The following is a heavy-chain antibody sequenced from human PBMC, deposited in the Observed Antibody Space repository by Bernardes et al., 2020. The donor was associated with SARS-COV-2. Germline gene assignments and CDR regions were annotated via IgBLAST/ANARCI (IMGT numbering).Heavy chain of an antibody. V-gene: IGHV1-8*01. CDR2: MNPNSGNT. CDR1: GYTFTSYD. D-gene: IGHD2-15*01. CDR3: APLGLYCSRYSCSGSAPYSFAY. Sequence: ASVKVSCMASGYTFTSYDINWVRQATGQGLEWMGWMNPNSGNTGYAQKFQGRVTMTRNTSISTAYMELSSLRSEDTAVYYCAPLGLYCSRYSCSGSAPYSFAYWGQGTLVTVSS. J-gene: IGHJ4*02.